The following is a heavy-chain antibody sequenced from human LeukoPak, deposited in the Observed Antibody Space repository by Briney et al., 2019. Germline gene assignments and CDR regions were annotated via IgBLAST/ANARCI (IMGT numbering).Heavy chain of an antibody. D-gene: IGHD6-19*01. V-gene: IGHV3-15*01. Sequence: GGSLRLSCAASGFTFSNAWMSWVRQAPGKGLEWVGRIKSKTDGGTTDYAAPVKGRFTISRDDSKNTLYPQMNSLKTEDTAVYYCTTQWLPREYYFDYWGQGTLVTVSS. CDR1: GFTFSNAW. CDR3: TTQWLPREYYFDY. CDR2: IKSKTDGGTT. J-gene: IGHJ4*02.